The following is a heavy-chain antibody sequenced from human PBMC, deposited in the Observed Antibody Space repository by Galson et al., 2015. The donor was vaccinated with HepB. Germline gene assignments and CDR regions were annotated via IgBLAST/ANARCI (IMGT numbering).Heavy chain of an antibody. CDR3: ASLSSSTWYPPIVLTTPGGGDY. CDR2: ISLSGSTT. CDR1: GFTFRSYA. Sequence: SLRLSCAVSGFTFRSYAMSWVRQAPGKGLEWASGISLSGSTTYYADSVKGRFTISRDNSKNTLYLQMKSLRAEDTAVYYCASLSSSTWYPPIVLTTPGGGDYWGQGTLVTVSS. J-gene: IGHJ4*02. V-gene: IGHV3-23*01. D-gene: IGHD6-13*01.